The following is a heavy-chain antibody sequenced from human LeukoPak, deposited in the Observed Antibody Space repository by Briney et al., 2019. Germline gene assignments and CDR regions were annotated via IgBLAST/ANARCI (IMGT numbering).Heavy chain of an antibody. CDR2: IAYRGSG. V-gene: IGHV4-34*01. CDR3: GVYGGDWRFDF. D-gene: IGHD2-21*02. J-gene: IGHJ4*02. CDR1: NGFDSYY. Sequence: SETLSLTCAVYNGFDSYYMTIVRQPPGKGLEWVGEIAYRGSGNYNPSLKGRATISINVSQRQFSLSLRSVTAADTATYYCGVYGGDWRFDFWGQGTPITVSS.